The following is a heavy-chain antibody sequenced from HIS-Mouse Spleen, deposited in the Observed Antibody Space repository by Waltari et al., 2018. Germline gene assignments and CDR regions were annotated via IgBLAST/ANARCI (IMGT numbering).Heavy chain of an antibody. J-gene: IGHJ2*01. D-gene: IGHD6-13*01. CDR2: IYYSGST. V-gene: IGHV4-39*07. Sequence: LQLQDSGPGLVKPSETLSLTCTVSGGSISSSSYYWGWIRQPPGMGLEWIGSIYYSGSTYYNPSLKSRVTISVDTSKNQFSLKLSSVTAADTAVYYCAREIPYSSSWYDWYFDLWGRGTLVTVSS. CDR1: GGSISSSSYY. CDR3: AREIPYSSSWYDWYFDL.